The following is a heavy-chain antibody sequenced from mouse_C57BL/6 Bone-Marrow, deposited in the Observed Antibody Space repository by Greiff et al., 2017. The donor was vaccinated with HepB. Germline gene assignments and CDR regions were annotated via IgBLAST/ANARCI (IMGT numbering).Heavy chain of an antibody. CDR1: GFNIKDDY. V-gene: IGHV14-4*01. CDR3: TTGYGSSYWYFDV. J-gene: IGHJ1*03. Sequence: VQLQQSGAELVRPGASVKLSCTASGFNIKDDYMHWVKQRPEQGMEWIGWIDPENGDTEYASKFQGKATITADTSSTTAYLQLSSLTSEDTAVYYCTTGYGSSYWYFDVWGTGTTVTVSS. CDR2: IDPENGDT. D-gene: IGHD1-1*01.